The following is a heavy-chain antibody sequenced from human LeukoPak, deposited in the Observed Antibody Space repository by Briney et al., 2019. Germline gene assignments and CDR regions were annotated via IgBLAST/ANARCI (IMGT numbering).Heavy chain of an antibody. CDR1: GYTFTSYF. CDR2: INPSGGTT. D-gene: IGHD4-23*01. V-gene: IGHV1-46*01. Sequence: ASVNVSCKASGYTFTSYFMHWVRQAPGQGLEGMGIINPSGGTTNYAQKFQGRVTVTRDTSTSTVYMELSSLRSEDTAVYYCARGSGNPSYFDQWGQGTLVTVS. CDR3: ARGSGNPSYFDQ. J-gene: IGHJ4*02.